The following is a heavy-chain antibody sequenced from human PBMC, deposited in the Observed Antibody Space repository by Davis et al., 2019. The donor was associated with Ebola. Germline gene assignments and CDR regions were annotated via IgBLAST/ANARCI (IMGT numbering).Heavy chain of an antibody. J-gene: IGHJ5*02. Sequence: AASVKVSCKASGYTFTSYYMHWVRQAPGQGLEWMGWMNPNSGNTGYAQKFQGRVTMTRNTSISTAYMELNSLGSEDTAVYYCARGNDIVVVVAATTNWFDPWGQGTLVTVSS. CDR3: ARGNDIVVVVAATTNWFDP. V-gene: IGHV1-8*02. CDR2: MNPNSGNT. CDR1: GYTFTSYY. D-gene: IGHD2-15*01.